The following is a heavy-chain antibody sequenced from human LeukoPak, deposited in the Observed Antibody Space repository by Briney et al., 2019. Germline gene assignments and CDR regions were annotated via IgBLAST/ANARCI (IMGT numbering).Heavy chain of an antibody. D-gene: IGHD5-18*01. CDR3: AGGGYTYGLY. CDR1: GFTFSDYW. CDR2: INLDGTLE. J-gene: IGHJ4*02. V-gene: IGHV3-74*01. Sequence: GGSLRLSCVASGFTFSDYWMHWVRQAPGKGLMWVSHINLDGTLEGYADSVKGRFTVSRDNAKNTLHLQMNSLRAEDTAVYYCAGGGYTYGLYWGQGDLVTVSS.